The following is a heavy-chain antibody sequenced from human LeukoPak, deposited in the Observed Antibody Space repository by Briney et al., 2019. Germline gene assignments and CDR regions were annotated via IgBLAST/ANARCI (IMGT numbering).Heavy chain of an antibody. J-gene: IGHJ4*02. CDR1: GGSISSYY. CDR3: ARDRGFEELVPFDY. D-gene: IGHD1-26*01. CDR2: IYYSGST. V-gene: IGHV4-59*01. Sequence: SETLSLTCTVSGGSISSYYWSWIRQPPGKGLEWIGYIYYSGSTNYSPSLKSRVTISVDTSKNQFSLKLSSVTAADTAVCYCARDRGFEELVPFDYWGQGTLVTVSS.